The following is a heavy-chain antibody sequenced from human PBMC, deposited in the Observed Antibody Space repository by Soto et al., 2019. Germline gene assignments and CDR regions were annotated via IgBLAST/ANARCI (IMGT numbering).Heavy chain of an antibody. D-gene: IGHD3-9*01. CDR3: WREGVDYDILSGSYRRYHFDY. J-gene: IGHJ4*02. Sequence: SVKVSCKVSGGNFSSYAISWVRHAPGQGHEWMGGIVPISGTANYAQKFQGRGTITADESTSTAYVELTRLRCEDTGGDFVWREGVDYDILSGSYRRYHFDYGGQGILVTVS. CDR1: GGNFSSYA. V-gene: IGHV1-69*13. CDR2: IVPISGTA.